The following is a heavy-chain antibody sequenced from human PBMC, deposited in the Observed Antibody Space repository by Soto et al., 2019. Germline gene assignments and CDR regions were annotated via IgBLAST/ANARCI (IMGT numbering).Heavy chain of an antibody. CDR2: ISAYNGNT. Sequence: XSVKISCEASGYTFTSYGIRWVRQAPGQGLEWMGWISAYNGNTNYAQKLQGRVTMTTDTSTSTAYMELRSLRSDDTAVYYCAREVSYYDSSGYSDYWGQGPLVTVSS. CDR1: GYTFTSYG. V-gene: IGHV1-18*01. CDR3: AREVSYYDSSGYSDY. J-gene: IGHJ4*02. D-gene: IGHD3-22*01.